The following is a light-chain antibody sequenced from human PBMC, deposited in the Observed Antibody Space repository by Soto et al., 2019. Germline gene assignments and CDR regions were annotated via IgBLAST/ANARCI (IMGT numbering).Light chain of an antibody. J-gene: IGLJ1*01. CDR3: CSHAGSYTYV. V-gene: IGLV2-11*01. Sequence: QSALTQPRSVSGSPGQSLTISCTGTSSDVGGYNYVSWYQQHPGKAPKLMIYAVTKRPSGVPDRFSGSKSGNTASLTISGLQAEDEGDYYCCSHAGSYTYVFGTGTKLTVL. CDR1: SSDVGGYNY. CDR2: AVT.